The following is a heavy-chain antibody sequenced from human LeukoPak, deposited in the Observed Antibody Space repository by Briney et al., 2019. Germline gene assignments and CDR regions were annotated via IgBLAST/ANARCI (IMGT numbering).Heavy chain of an antibody. J-gene: IGHJ4*02. CDR3: ARATGGGRYCSSTSCYPLMN. D-gene: IGHD2-2*01. V-gene: IGHV1-69*01. CDR1: GGTFSSYA. Sequence: ASVKVSCKVSGGTFSSYAISWVRQAPGQGLEWMGGIIPIFGTANYAQKFQGRVTITADESTSTAYMELSSLRSEDTAVYYCARATGGGRYCSSTSCYPLMNWGQGTLVTVSS. CDR2: IIPIFGTA.